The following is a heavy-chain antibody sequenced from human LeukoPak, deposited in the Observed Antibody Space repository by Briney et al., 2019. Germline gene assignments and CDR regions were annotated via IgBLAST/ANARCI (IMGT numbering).Heavy chain of an antibody. J-gene: IGHJ6*03. D-gene: IGHD3-3*01. CDR1: GGSISSSSYY. Sequence: PSETLSLTCTVSGGSISSSSYYWGWIGQPPGKGLEWIGRIYTSGSTNYNPSLKSRVTMSVDTSKNQFSLKLSSVTAADTAVYYCARDLVFRTIFGVVIPSMDVWGKGTTVTVSS. V-gene: IGHV4-39*07. CDR2: IYTSGST. CDR3: ARDLVFRTIFGVVIPSMDV.